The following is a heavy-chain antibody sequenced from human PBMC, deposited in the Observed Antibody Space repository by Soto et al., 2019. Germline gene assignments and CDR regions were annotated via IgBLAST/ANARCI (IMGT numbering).Heavy chain of an antibody. D-gene: IGHD3-3*01. CDR3: ATSPIFGVVSA. CDR1: GGSINRNY. V-gene: IGHV4-59*01. Sequence: PSETLSLTCTVSGGSINRNYWNWIRQPPGKGLEWIGNIYYSGSTYYNPSLKSRVTISVDRSKNQFSLKLTSVIAADTAVYYCATSPIFGVVSAWGPGTLVTVSS. J-gene: IGHJ4*02. CDR2: IYYSGST.